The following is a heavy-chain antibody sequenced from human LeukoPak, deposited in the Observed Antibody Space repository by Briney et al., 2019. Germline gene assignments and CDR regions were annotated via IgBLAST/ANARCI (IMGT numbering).Heavy chain of an antibody. D-gene: IGHD1-26*01. CDR1: GFTFSSYA. J-gene: IGHJ2*01. CDR2: ISGSGGTT. V-gene: IGHV3-23*01. Sequence: GGSLRLSCAASGFTFSSYAMSWVRQAPGKGLEWVSAISGSGGTTYYADSVKGRFTISRDNSKNTLFLQMNSHRAEDTAVYYCAKPAKGSYPYWYFDLWGRGTLVTVSS. CDR3: AKPAKGSYPYWYFDL.